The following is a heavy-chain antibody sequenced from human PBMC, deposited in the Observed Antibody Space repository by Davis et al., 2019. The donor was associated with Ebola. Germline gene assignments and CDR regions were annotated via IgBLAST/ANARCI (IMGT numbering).Heavy chain of an antibody. CDR3: AGAGYSSGWNFAS. D-gene: IGHD6-19*01. CDR2: IYHSGND. CDR1: GGSISSGGYS. J-gene: IGHJ4*02. Sequence: SETLSLTCAVSGGSISSGGYSWSWIRQPPGKGLEWIGYIYHSGNDYDNPSLKSRVTISVDTSKNQFSLKLSSVTAADTAVYFCAGAGYSSGWNFASWGQGTLVTVSS. V-gene: IGHV4-30-2*02.